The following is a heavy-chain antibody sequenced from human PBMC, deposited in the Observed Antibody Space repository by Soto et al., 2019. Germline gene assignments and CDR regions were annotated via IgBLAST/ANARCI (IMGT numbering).Heavy chain of an antibody. V-gene: IGHV1-46*03. CDR3: ARVGGYSYGGVDY. CDR2: INPSGGST. Sequence: QVQLVQSGAEVKKPGASVKVSCTASGYTFTSYYMHWVRQAPGQGLEWLGIINPSGGSTTYAQKFQGRVTMTRDTSKSTVYMVLSSLRSKDPAVYYCARVGGYSYGGVDYWGQGTLVTVSS. CDR1: GYTFTSYY. J-gene: IGHJ4*02. D-gene: IGHD5-18*01.